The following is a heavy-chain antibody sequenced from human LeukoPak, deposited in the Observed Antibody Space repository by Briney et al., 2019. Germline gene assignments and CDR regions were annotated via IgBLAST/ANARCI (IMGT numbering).Heavy chain of an antibody. Sequence: GASVKVSCKTSGGTFTNYAISWVRQAPGQGLEWMGRIIPILNVENYAQKFLGRVTISADKSTSTAYMELSSLRSEDTAVYYCAGPNFYNWNYGAFDFWGQGTMVTVSS. J-gene: IGHJ3*01. D-gene: IGHD1-7*01. CDR1: GGTFTNYA. CDR2: IIPILNVE. V-gene: IGHV1-69*04. CDR3: AGPNFYNWNYGAFDF.